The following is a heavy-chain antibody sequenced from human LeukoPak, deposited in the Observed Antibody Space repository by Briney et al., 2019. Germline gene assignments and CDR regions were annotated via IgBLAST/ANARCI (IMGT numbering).Heavy chain of an antibody. CDR1: GFTFSSHG. CDR2: IIPSGHTT. J-gene: IGHJ4*02. CDR3: AKAPVTSCRGAYCYPFDS. V-gene: IGHV3-23*01. D-gene: IGHD2-21*01. Sequence: GGSLRLSCVASGFTFSSHGMNWVRQAPGKGLEWVSGIIPSGHTTYYADSVRGRFTISRDNSKNTLYLQMNSLRAEDAAVYFCAKAPVTSCRGAYCYPFDSWGQGTLVTVSS.